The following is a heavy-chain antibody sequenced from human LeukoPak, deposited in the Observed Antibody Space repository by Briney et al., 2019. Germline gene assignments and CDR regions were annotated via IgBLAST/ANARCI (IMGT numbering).Heavy chain of an antibody. CDR3: ARGQSLNDY. CDR2: IKPHSGGA. CDR1: GYTLPEYY. V-gene: IGHV1-2*02. J-gene: IGHJ4*02. Sequence: ASVPVPCKACGYTLPEYYMHWLRQAPAQGLEWMGWIKPHSGGANYAENFQGRVTMPRDTSISAAYMELSSLRYDDTALYYCARGQSLNDYWGQGTLVTVSS.